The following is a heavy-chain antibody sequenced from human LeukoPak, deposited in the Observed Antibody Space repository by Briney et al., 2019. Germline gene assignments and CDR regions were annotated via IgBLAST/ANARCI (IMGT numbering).Heavy chain of an antibody. V-gene: IGHV3-11*06. Sequence: PGGSLILSCASSGFTFSDYYMSWIRQAPGKGLEWVSHISGSSTYTNYADSVKGRFTISRDNANNSLYLQMNSLAAEDTAVFYCARVGSRGYYFDYWGQGTLVTVSP. D-gene: IGHD1-26*01. J-gene: IGHJ4*02. CDR3: ARVGSRGYYFDY. CDR1: GFTFSDYY. CDR2: ISGSSTYT.